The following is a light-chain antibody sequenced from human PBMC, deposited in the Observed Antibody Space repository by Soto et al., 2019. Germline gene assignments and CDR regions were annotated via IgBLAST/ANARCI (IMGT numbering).Light chain of an antibody. CDR2: WAS. J-gene: IGKJ1*01. CDR1: QSVLYSSNNKNF. Sequence: DIVMTQSPESLAVSLGERATINCKSSQSVLYSSNNKNFLAWYQQKPGQPPKLLIYWASTRESGVPDRFSGSGSGTDFTLTISSLQAEDVAVYYCHQYYSTPPAFGQGTKVEIK. V-gene: IGKV4-1*01. CDR3: HQYYSTPPA.